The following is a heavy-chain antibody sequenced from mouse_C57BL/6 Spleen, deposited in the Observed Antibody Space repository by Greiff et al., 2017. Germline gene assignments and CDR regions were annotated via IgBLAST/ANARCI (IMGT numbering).Heavy chain of an antibody. CDR3: ASYYYGSGFAY. J-gene: IGHJ3*01. V-gene: IGHV1-55*01. Sequence: QVQLKQPGAELVKPGASVKMSCKASGYTFTSYWITWVKQRPGQGLEWIGDIYPGSGSTNYNEKFKSKATLTVDTSSSTAYMQLSSLTSADSAVYYCASYYYGSGFAYWGQGTLVTVSA. CDR2: IYPGSGST. D-gene: IGHD1-1*01. CDR1: GYTFTSYW.